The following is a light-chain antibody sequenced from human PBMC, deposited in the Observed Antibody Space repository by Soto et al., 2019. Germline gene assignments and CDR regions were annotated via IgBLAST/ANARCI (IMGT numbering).Light chain of an antibody. CDR3: LQDHNYPLT. V-gene: IGKV1-6*02. CDR2: AAT. Sequence: AIPMAQSPSSLSASVGDRVTITCQASQGIGNDVGWYQQKPGKAPKLLLYAATTLQSGVPSRFSGTRSGTDFTLTISSLQPEDFATYYCLQDHNYPLTFGGGTKVEIK. CDR1: QGIGND. J-gene: IGKJ4*01.